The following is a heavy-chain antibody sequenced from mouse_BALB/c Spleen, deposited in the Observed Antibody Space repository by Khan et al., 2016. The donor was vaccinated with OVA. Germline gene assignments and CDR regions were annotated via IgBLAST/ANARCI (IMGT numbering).Heavy chain of an antibody. V-gene: IGHV1-77*01. CDR1: GYTFTDYV. Sequence: VQLQESGPELMKPGASVNISCKASGYTFTDYVINWVKQRTGQGLEWIGEIYPGSGTTYYNEKFKGNATLTADKSSNTAYMQLSSLTSEDSAVYFCAKNYASWFAYWGQGTLVTVSA. CDR3: AKNYASWFAY. CDR2: IYPGSGTT. D-gene: IGHD1-1*02. J-gene: IGHJ3*01.